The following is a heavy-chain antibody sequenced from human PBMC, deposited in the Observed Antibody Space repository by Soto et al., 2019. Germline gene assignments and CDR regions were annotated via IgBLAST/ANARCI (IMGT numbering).Heavy chain of an antibody. CDR2: ISYDGSNK. J-gene: IGHJ5*02. CDR1: GFTFSSYA. Sequence: SGGSLRLSCAASGFTFSSYAMHWVRQAPGKGLEWVAVISYDGSNKYYADSVKGRFTISRDNSKNTLYLQMNSLRAEDTAVYYCARDGVVVPAAMGGNWFDPWGQGTLVTVSS. D-gene: IGHD2-2*01. CDR3: ARDGVVVPAAMGGNWFDP. V-gene: IGHV3-30-3*01.